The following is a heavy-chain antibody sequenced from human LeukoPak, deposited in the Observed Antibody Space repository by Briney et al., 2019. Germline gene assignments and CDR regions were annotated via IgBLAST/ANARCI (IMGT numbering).Heavy chain of an antibody. D-gene: IGHD3-10*02. CDR2: IYYSGST. CDR3: ARGLSLFGELPNFDY. Sequence: SETLSLTCTVSGGSISSGGYYWSGIRQHPGKGLEWIGYIYYSGSTYYNPSLKSRVTISVDTSKNQFSLKLSSVTAADTAVYYCARGLSLFGELPNFDYWGQGTLVTVSS. CDR1: GGSISSGGYY. J-gene: IGHJ4*02. V-gene: IGHV4-31*03.